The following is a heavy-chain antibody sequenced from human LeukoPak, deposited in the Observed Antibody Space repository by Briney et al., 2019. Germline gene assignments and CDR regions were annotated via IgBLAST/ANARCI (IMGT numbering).Heavy chain of an antibody. CDR2: INPNSGGT. V-gene: IGHV1-2*02. Sequence: VASVKVSCKASGYTLTGYYMHWVRQAPGQGPEWMGWINPNSGGTNYAQTFQGRVTMTRDTSISTAYMELSRLRSDDTAVYYCARDVSYSGNYYKFDYWGQGTLVTVSS. CDR3: ARDVSYSGNYYKFDY. J-gene: IGHJ4*02. CDR1: GYTLTGYY. D-gene: IGHD1-26*01.